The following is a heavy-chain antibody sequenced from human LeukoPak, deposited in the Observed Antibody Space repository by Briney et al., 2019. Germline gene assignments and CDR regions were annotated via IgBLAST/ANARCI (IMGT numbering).Heavy chain of an antibody. V-gene: IGHV4-31*03. D-gene: IGHD3-16*02. CDR3: ARVRYDYVWGSYRCPFDY. J-gene: IGHJ4*02. CDR2: IYYSGST. CDR1: GGSISNGDHY. Sequence: SETLSLTCTVSGGSISNGDHYWSWIRQHPGKGLEWIGHIYYSGSTYYNPSLKSRGIISVETSKNQFSLKLSSVTAADTAVYYCARVRYDYVWGSYRCPFDYWGQGTLVTVSS.